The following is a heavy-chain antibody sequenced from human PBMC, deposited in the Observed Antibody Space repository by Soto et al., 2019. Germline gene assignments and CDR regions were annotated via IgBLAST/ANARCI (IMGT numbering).Heavy chain of an antibody. CDR3: ARDHCNNGICYQRYFDP. CDR2: IDHSGYT. CDR1: GGSFSGYY. D-gene: IGHD2-8*01. V-gene: IGHV4-34*01. Sequence: PSETLSLTCAVYGGSFSGYYWNWIRQPPGKGLEWIGEIDHSGYTNYNPSLKSRVTISVDTSKNQFSLRLTSVTAADTAVYYCARDHCNNGICYQRYFDPWGQGSLVTVSS. J-gene: IGHJ5*02.